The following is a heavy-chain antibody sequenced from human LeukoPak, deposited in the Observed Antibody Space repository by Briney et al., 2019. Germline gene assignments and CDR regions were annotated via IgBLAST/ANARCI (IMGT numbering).Heavy chain of an antibody. CDR1: GFTFSSYA. D-gene: IGHD3-10*01. CDR3: ARGLPITIGPLWFDP. Sequence: PGRSLRLSCAASGFTFSSYAMHWVRQAPGKGLEWVAVISYDGSNKYYADSVKGRFTISRDNSKNTLYLQMNSLRAEDTAVYYCARGLPITIGPLWFDPWGQGTLVTVSS. CDR2: ISYDGSNK. J-gene: IGHJ5*02. V-gene: IGHV3-30*04.